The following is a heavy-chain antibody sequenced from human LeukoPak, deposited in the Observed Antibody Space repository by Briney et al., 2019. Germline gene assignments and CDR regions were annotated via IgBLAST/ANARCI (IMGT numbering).Heavy chain of an antibody. Sequence: PSETLSLTXVMYGGSFSGYYWSWIRQSPGKGLEWIGEISPHGIKYNPSLKSRVTISLDTTKDQFSLFLSSVTAADAAVYFCASGSYSSIGYFWSQGTLVTVSS. J-gene: IGHJ4*02. D-gene: IGHD2-2*01. V-gene: IGHV4-34*01. CDR1: GGSFSGYY. CDR2: ISPHGI. CDR3: ASGSYSSIGYF.